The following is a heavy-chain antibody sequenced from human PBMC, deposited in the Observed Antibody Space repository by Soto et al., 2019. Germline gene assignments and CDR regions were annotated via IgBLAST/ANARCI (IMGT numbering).Heavy chain of an antibody. CDR1: GFSLSTSGVG. V-gene: IGHV2-5*02. J-gene: IGHJ5*02. Sequence: QITLKESGPTLVKPTQTLTLTCTFSGFSLSTSGVGVGWIRQPPGKALEWLALIYWDDDKRYSPSLKSRLTNTKDTSKNQVVLTMTNMDPVDTATYYCAHRDIIAAAGKTQNWFDPWGQGTLVTVSS. CDR3: AHRDIIAAAGKTQNWFDP. CDR2: IYWDDDK. D-gene: IGHD6-13*01.